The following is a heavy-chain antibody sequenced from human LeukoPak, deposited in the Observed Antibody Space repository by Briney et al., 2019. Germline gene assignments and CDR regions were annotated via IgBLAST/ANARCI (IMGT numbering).Heavy chain of an antibody. CDR1: GYTLTELS. CDR3: ARARSGPDAFDI. D-gene: IGHD3-3*01. CDR2: FDPEDGET. Sequence: ASVKVSSKVSGYTLTELSMHWVRQAPGKGLEWMGGFDPEDGETIYAQKFQGRVTTTEDTSTDTAYMELSSLRSEDTAVYYCARARSGPDAFDIWGQGTMVTVSS. V-gene: IGHV1-24*01. J-gene: IGHJ3*02.